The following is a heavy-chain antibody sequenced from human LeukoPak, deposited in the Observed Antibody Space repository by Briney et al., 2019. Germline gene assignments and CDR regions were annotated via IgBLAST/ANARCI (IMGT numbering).Heavy chain of an antibody. V-gene: IGHV3-21*01. J-gene: IGHJ4*02. CDR3: ARGIYTSSPRNPKNFFDY. Sequence: PGGSLRLSWAASEFTFSSYTMNWVRQAPGKGLKWASSISSSSSYIYYADSMKGRFTISRDNAKNSLYLQMNSLRAEDTAVYFCARGIYTSSPRNPKNFFDYWGQGTLVTVS. D-gene: IGHD2-2*02. CDR2: ISSSSSYI. CDR1: EFTFSSYT.